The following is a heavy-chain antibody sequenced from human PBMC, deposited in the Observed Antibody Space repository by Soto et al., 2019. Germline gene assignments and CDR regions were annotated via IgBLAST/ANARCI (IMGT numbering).Heavy chain of an antibody. Sequence: SGPTLVKPTQTLTLTCTFSGFSLSTSGVGVGWIRQPPGKALEWLALIYWDDDKRYSPSLKSRLTITKDTSKNQVVLTRTNIDPVDTATYYCAHRQGDDILTGYYFDYWGQGTLVTVSS. CDR3: AHRQGDDILTGYYFDY. J-gene: IGHJ4*02. D-gene: IGHD3-9*01. V-gene: IGHV2-5*02. CDR2: IYWDDDK. CDR1: GFSLSTSGVG.